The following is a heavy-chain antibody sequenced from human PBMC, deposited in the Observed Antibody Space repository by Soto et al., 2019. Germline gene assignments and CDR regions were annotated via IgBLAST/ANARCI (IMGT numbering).Heavy chain of an antibody. CDR3: AGIVVVTAIPFNDY. CDR1: GFTFSSYA. J-gene: IGHJ4*02. V-gene: IGHV3-30-3*01. D-gene: IGHD2-21*02. Sequence: QVQLVESGGGVVQPGRSLRLSCAASGFTFSSYAMHWVRQAPGKGLEWVAVISYDGSNKYYADSVKGRFTISRDNSKNTLYLQMNSLRAEDTAVYYCAGIVVVTAIPFNDYWGQGTLVTVSS. CDR2: ISYDGSNK.